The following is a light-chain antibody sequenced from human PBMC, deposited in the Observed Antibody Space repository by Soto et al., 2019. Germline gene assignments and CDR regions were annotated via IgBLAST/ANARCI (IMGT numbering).Light chain of an antibody. CDR3: QQRYAWPPIT. V-gene: IGKV3-11*01. Sequence: EIVLTQSPATLSLSPGERATLSCRASRSVRSYLAWYQQKPGQAPRLLIYHASNRAAGIPARFSGSGSETDFTLTISNLEPEDFAVYYCQQRYAWPPITFGQGTRLEMK. CDR1: RSVRSY. CDR2: HAS. J-gene: IGKJ5*01.